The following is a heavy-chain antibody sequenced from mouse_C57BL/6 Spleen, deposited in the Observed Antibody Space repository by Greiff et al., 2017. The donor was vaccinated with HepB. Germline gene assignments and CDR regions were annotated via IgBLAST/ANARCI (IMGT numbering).Heavy chain of an antibody. Sequence: EVKLQESGGGLVKPGGSLKLSCAASGFTFSSYAMSWVRQTPEKRLEWVATISDGGSYTYYPDNVKGRFTISRDNAKNNLYLQMSHLKSEDTAMYYCARDTAYWGQGTLVTVSA. J-gene: IGHJ3*01. V-gene: IGHV5-4*01. CDR3: ARDTAY. CDR2: ISDGGSYT. CDR1: GFTFSSYA.